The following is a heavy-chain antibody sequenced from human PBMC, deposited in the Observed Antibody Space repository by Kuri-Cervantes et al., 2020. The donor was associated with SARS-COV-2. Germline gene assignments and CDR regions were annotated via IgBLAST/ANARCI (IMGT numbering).Heavy chain of an antibody. CDR3: ARDHLLVTADY. J-gene: IGHJ4*02. CDR2: ISWNSGSI. V-gene: IGHV3-9*01. D-gene: IGHD3-9*01. CDR1: GFTFDDYA. Sequence: GGSLRLSCAASGFTFDDYAMHWVRQAPGKGLEWVSGISWNSGSIGYADSVKGRFTISRDNAKNSLYLQMNSLRAEDTAVYYCARDHLLVTADYWGQGTLVTVSS.